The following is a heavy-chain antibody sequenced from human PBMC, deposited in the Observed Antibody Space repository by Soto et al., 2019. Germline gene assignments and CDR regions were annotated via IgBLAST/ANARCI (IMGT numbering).Heavy chain of an antibody. D-gene: IGHD6-19*01. CDR3: ARDSPSGWYTIDY. V-gene: IGHV3-33*01. Sequence: PGGSLRLSFAASGFTFSSYGMHWVRQAPGKGLEWVAVIWYDGSNKYYADSVKGRFTISRDNSKNTLYLQMNSLRAEDTAVYYCARDSPSGWYTIDYWGQGTLVTVSS. J-gene: IGHJ4*02. CDR1: GFTFSSYG. CDR2: IWYDGSNK.